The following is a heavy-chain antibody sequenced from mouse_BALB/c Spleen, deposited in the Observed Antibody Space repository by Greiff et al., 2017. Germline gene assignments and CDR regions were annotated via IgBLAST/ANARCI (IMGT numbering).Heavy chain of an antibody. V-gene: IGHV3-8*02. D-gene: IGHD2-10*01. CDR2: ISYSGST. CDR3: ARGPYGGNPAWFAY. Sequence: EVQRVESGPSLVKPSQTLSLTCSVTGDSITSGYWNWIRKFPGNKLEYMGYISYSGSTYYNPSLKSRISITRDTSKNQYYLQLNSVTTEDTATYYCARGPYGGNPAWFAYWGQGTLVTVSA. CDR1: GDSITSGY. J-gene: IGHJ3*01.